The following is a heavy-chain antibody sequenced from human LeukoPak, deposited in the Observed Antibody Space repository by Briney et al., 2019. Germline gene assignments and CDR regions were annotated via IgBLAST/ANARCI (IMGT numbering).Heavy chain of an antibody. CDR2: LHTDNDDA. Sequence: ASVKVSCKASGYTFASHDIIWVRQATGQGLEYMGWLHTDNDDAGYAERFQGRVNLTKDTSTGTAYMELSSLTFDDTAVYYCVRGGTAAETSGFDHWGRGTQVTVSA. J-gene: IGHJ4*01. CDR1: GYTFASHD. D-gene: IGHD6-13*01. V-gene: IGHV1-8*01. CDR3: VRGGTAAETSGFDH.